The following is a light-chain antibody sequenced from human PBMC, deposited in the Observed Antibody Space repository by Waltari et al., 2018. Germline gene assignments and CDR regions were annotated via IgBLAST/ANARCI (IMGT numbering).Light chain of an antibody. CDR1: ALPNQY. V-gene: IGLV3-25*03. CDR2: KDS. CDR3: QSADSTGTHRF. Sequence: SSELTQPLSVSVSTGQTARITCSGDALPNQYASWYQKKPGQAPLLVIFKDSERPSLIPERFSGSSSGTVVALTISGVQAEDEADYFCQSADSTGTHRFFGGGTKLTVL. J-gene: IGLJ2*01.